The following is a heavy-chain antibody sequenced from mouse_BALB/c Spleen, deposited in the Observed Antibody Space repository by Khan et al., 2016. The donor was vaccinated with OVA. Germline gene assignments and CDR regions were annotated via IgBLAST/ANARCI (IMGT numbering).Heavy chain of an antibody. D-gene: IGHD2-2*01. CDR2: IYPGSDNT. V-gene: IGHV1-77*01. Sequence: QIQLVQSGAELARPGASVRLSCKATGYTFTDFYINWVKQRTGQGLEWIGEIYPGSDNTKYNEKFKGKATLTADKSSSTAFMQLSSLTSEDSAVYFCARSGLGSFAYWGQGTLVTVSA. CDR3: ARSGLGSFAY. CDR1: GYTFTDFY. J-gene: IGHJ3*01.